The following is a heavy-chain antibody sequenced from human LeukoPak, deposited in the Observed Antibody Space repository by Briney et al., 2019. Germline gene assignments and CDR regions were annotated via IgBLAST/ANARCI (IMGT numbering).Heavy chain of an antibody. CDR2: INHSGST. CDR1: GDSISSTSYY. D-gene: IGHD3-22*01. V-gene: IGHV4-39*07. CDR3: ARRNHRYYDSSGYYPRGNYYYYYYYMDV. Sequence: SETLSLTCSVSGDSISSTSYYWGWIRQPPGKGLEWIGEINHSGSTNYNPSLKSRVTISVDTSKNQFSLKLSSVTAADTAVYYCARRNHRYYDSSGYYPRGNYYYYYYYMDVWGKGITVTISS. J-gene: IGHJ6*03.